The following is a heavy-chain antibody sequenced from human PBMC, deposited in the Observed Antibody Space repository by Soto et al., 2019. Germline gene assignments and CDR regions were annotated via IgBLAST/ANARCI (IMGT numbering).Heavy chain of an antibody. J-gene: IGHJ4*02. Sequence: LRLSCAASGFIFNDYPMHWIRQHPGKGLEWIGYIYYSGSTYYNPSLKSRVTISVDTSKNQFSLKLSSVTAADTAVYYCARAPTPGHYFDYWGQGTLVTVSS. CDR3: ARAPTPGHYFDY. V-gene: IGHV4-31*11. CDR1: GFIFNDYP. CDR2: IYYSGST.